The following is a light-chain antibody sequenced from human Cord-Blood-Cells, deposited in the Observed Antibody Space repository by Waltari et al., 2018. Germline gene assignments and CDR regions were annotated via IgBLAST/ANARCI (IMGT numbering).Light chain of an antibody. CDR1: SSDVGGYNY. J-gene: IGLJ1*01. CDR2: EVS. CDR3: SSYAGSNNYV. Sequence: QSALTPPPSASGSPGQSVTISCTGTSSDVGGYNYVSWYQQHPVKAPKLMIYEVSKRPSGVPDRFSGSKSGNTASLTVSGLQAEDEADYYCSSYAGSNNYVFGTGTKVTVL. V-gene: IGLV2-8*01.